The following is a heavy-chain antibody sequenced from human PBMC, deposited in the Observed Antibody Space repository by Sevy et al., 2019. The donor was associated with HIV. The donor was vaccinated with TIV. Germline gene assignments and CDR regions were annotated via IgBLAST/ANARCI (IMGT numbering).Heavy chain of an antibody. J-gene: IGHJ6*02. CDR3: ARAGAEYCSSTSCYIYYGMDV. D-gene: IGHD2-2*02. CDR1: GFSFSNYW. V-gene: IGHV3-7*01. CDR2: IKEDGIEK. Sequence: GGSLRLSCAASGFSFSNYWIHWVRQFPGKGLEWVANIKEDGIEKYYVGSVKGRFTISRDNARASLYLQMNSLRAEDTAVYYCARAGAEYCSSTSCYIYYGMDVWGQGTTVTVSS.